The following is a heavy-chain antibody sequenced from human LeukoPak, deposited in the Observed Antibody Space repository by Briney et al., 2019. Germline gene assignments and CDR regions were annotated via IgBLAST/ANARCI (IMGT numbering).Heavy chain of an antibody. CDR1: GFTFSSYW. V-gene: IGHV3-7*03. J-gene: IGHJ6*04. Sequence: PGGSLRLSCAASGFTFSSYWMHWVRRAPGKGLEWVANIKEDGSQKYFVDSVKGRFTISRDNAKNSLNLQMNSLRAEDTAVYYCARESRRITMVRGLDMDVWGKGTTVTVSS. CDR3: ARESRRITMVRGLDMDV. CDR2: IKEDGSQK. D-gene: IGHD3-10*01.